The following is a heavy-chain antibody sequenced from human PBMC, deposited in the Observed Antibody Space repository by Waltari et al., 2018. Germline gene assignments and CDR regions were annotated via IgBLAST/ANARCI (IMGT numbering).Heavy chain of an antibody. V-gene: IGHV4-59*11. Sequence: QVQLQESGPGLVKPSETLSLTCTVSGGSISSHYCSWIRQPPGKGLEWIGYIYYSGSTNYNPSLKSRVTISVDTSKNQFSLKLSSVTAADTAVYYCARGGLRIYRFDYWGQGTLVTVSS. D-gene: IGHD2-2*02. CDR2: IYYSGST. J-gene: IGHJ4*02. CDR3: ARGGLRIYRFDY. CDR1: GGSISSHY.